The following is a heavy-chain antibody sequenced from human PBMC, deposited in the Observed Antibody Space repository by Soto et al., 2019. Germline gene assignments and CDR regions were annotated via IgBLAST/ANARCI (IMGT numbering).Heavy chain of an antibody. Sequence: GGSLRLSCAASGFPFSSTDMTWFRQAPGKGLEWVSTIDGSGGTTYYADSVKGRFTISRDNSINTVFLQMNSLRADDTALYFCAKNSGWFNTWGQGVLVTVSS. CDR2: IDGSGGTT. CDR3: AKNSGWFNT. D-gene: IGHD3-10*01. CDR1: GFPFSSTD. J-gene: IGHJ5*02. V-gene: IGHV3-23*01.